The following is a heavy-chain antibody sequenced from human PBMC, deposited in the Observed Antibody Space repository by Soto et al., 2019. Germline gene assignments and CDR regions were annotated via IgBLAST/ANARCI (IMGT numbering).Heavy chain of an antibody. CDR3: AKNYGDYQDYYYYGMDV. CDR1: GFTFSSYG. Sequence: SGGSLRLSCAASGFTFSSYGMHWVRQAPGKGLEWVAVISYDGSNKYYADSVKGRFTISRDNSKNTLYLQMNSLRAEDTAVYYCAKNYGDYQDYYYYGMDVWGQGTTVTVSS. J-gene: IGHJ6*02. D-gene: IGHD4-17*01. CDR2: ISYDGSNK. V-gene: IGHV3-30*18.